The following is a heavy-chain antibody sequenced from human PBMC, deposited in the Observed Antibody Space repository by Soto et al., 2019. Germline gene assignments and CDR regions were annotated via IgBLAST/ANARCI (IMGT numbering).Heavy chain of an antibody. V-gene: IGHV3-30-3*01. D-gene: IGHD5-18*01. CDR3: ATIQLATFSRYDA. J-gene: IGHJ5*02. CDR2: ISDDGTRK. CDR1: GFTFTSYA. Sequence: QVQLVESGGGVVQPGGSLRLSCAASGFTFTSYAMHWVRRAPGKGLEWVALISDDGTRKDYADSVKGRVTISRDNSKSTVSLQMTSLSADDTAVYYCATIQLATFSRYDAWGQGTLVTVSS.